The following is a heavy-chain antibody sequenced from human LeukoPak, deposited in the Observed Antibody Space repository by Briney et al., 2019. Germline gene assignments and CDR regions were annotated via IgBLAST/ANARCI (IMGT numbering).Heavy chain of an antibody. CDR1: GFTFSDYY. Sequence: GGSLRLSCAASGFTFSDYYMSWIRQAPGKGLGWVSYISSSGSTINYADSVKGRFTISRDNANNSLYLQMNSLRAEDTAVYYCARGRGVDRFDNWGQGNLVTVSS. CDR2: ISSSGSTI. CDR3: ARGRGVDRFDN. D-gene: IGHD3-16*01. V-gene: IGHV3-11*04. J-gene: IGHJ4*02.